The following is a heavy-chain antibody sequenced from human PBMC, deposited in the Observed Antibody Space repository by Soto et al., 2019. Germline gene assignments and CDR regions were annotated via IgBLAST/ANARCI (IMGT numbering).Heavy chain of an antibody. D-gene: IGHD3-9*01. CDR2: INSDGSST. V-gene: IGHV3-74*01. CDR3: ARVLPPYYDILTGYYSLEAFDI. J-gene: IGHJ3*02. CDR1: GFTFSSYV. Sequence: GGSLILSCAASGFTFSSYVMHWVRQAPGKGLVWVSRINSDGSSTSYADSVKGRFTISRDNAKNTLYLQMNSLRAEDTAVYYCARVLPPYYDILTGYYSLEAFDIWGQGTMVTVSS.